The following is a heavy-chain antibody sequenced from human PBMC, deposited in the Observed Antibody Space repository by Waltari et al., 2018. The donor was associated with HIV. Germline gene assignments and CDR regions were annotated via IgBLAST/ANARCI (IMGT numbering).Heavy chain of an antibody. CDR3: ARLGSYGSGSRPFFFDY. CDR1: GYSFTSYW. Sequence: EVQLVQSGAEVKKPGESLKISCKGSGYSFTSYWIAWVVQMPGKGLVWMGMLYPGDSDTKNSPSFQGQVTISADKASTTAYLQWRILEASDSAIYYCARLGSYGSGSRPFFFDYWGQGTLVTVSS. V-gene: IGHV5-51*03. D-gene: IGHD3-10*01. J-gene: IGHJ4*02. CDR2: LYPGDSDT.